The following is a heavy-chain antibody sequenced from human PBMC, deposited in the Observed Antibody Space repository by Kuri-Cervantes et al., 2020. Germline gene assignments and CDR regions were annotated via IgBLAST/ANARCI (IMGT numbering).Heavy chain of an antibody. V-gene: IGHV4-38-2*01. CDR2: IYHSGTT. D-gene: IGHD1-26*01. J-gene: IGHJ4*02. CDR1: GYSINSGYY. CDR3: ARVPKGGLFDY. Sequence: SETLSLTCAVSGYSINSGYYWGWIRQPPGKGLEWIGSIYHSGTTYFHPSLKSRVTISVDRSKNQFSLKLSSVTAADTAVYYCARVPKGGLFDYWGQGTLVTVSS.